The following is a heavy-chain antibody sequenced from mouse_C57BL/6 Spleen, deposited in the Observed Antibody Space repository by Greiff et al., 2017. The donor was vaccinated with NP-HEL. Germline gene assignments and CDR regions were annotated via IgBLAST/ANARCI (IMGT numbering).Heavy chain of an antibody. V-gene: IGHV1-50*01. Sequence: QVQLQQPGAELVKPGASVKLSCKASGYTFTSYWMQWVKQRPGQGLEWIGEIDPSDSYTNYIQKFKGKATLTVDTSSSTAYMQLSSLTSEDSAVYYCASFYYGSSYLFAYWGQGTLVTVSA. D-gene: IGHD1-1*01. CDR3: ASFYYGSSYLFAY. J-gene: IGHJ3*01. CDR2: IDPSDSYT. CDR1: GYTFTSYW.